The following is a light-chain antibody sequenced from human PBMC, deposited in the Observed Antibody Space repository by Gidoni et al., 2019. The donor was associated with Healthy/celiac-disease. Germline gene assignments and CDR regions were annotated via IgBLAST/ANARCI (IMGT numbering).Light chain of an antibody. CDR2: LGS. J-gene: IGKJ1*01. CDR1: QSLLHSNGYNY. V-gene: IGKV2-28*01. Sequence: DIVMTQSPLSLPVTPGEPASISCRSSQSLLHSNGYNYLDWYLQKPGQSPQLLIYLGSNRASGVPDRVSGSGSGTDFTLKSRRVEAEDVGVYYCMQDLQTRTFGQGTKVEIK. CDR3: MQDLQTRT.